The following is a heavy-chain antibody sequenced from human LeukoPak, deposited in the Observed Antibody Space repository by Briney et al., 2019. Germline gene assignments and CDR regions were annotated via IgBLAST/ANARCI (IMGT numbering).Heavy chain of an antibody. CDR1: GFTFSTYS. Sequence: GGSLRLSCAASGFTFSTYSMNWVRQAPGKGLEWVSSICSSSSYIYYADSVMGRFTISRDNAKNSLYLQMNSLRAEDTAVYYCARNRTAVKVLDYWGQGTLVTISS. CDR3: ARNRTAVKVLDY. V-gene: IGHV3-21*01. CDR2: ICSSSSYI. D-gene: IGHD4-11*01. J-gene: IGHJ4*02.